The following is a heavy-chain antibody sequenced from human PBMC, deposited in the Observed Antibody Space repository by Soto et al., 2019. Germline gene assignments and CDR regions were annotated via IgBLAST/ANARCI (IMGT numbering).Heavy chain of an antibody. D-gene: IGHD3-22*01. CDR2: VTYDGSYS. V-gene: IGHV3-30*18. CDR3: AQARRRSNRLNYYGPHV. J-gene: IGHJ6*02. CDR1: GFVFRHFG. Sequence: QEQLVESGGGAVQSGRSLRLSCVGSGFVFRHFGMHWVRQAPGKGLEWVALVTYDGSYSRYADVVKSRFNIARDEDKATVSLHVDNLTPEETALYCCAQARRRSNRLNYYGPHVWGQGTTVSVS.